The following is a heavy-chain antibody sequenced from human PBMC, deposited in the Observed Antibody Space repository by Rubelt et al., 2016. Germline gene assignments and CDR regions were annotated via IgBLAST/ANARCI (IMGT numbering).Heavy chain of an antibody. CDR2: INTNTGNP. CDR1: GYTFTDYA. D-gene: IGHD1-1*01. Sequence: QVHLVQSGSELKKPGASVKVSCKASGYTFTDYAMNWVRQAPGQGLEWVGWINTNTGNPTYAQGFTGRFVFSLDHSVSSAYLQISSLKAEDTAVYYCAALGYHSDFDYWGQGTLVTVSS. V-gene: IGHV7-4-1*02. J-gene: IGHJ4*02. CDR3: AALGYHSDFDY.